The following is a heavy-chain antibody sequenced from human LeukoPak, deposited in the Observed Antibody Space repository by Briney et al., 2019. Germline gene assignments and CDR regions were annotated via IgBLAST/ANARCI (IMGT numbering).Heavy chain of an antibody. J-gene: IGHJ4*02. Sequence: ASVKVSCKASGYTFTDYYIHWVRQAPGQGLEWMGWINPNSGGTYYAQTFQGRVTMTRDTSITTAYMELSSLRSDDTAVYYCARTSHYVDIAATIPYGIYYFDYWGQGTLVTVSS. D-gene: IGHD5-12*01. CDR1: GYTFTDYY. CDR3: ARTSHYVDIAATIPYGIYYFDY. V-gene: IGHV1-2*02. CDR2: INPNSGGT.